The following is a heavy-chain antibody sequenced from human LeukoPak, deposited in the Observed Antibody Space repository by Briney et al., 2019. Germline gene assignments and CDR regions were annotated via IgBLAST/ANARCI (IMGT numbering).Heavy chain of an antibody. Sequence: GGSLRLSCVASGFAFSSYGMHWVRQAPGKGLQWVAVIWYDGSNKYYTDSVKGRFTISRDNSKNTLYLQMNSLRAEDTAVYYCARDGYEFWSGYYHGAYFDHWGQGTLVTVSS. V-gene: IGHV3-33*01. J-gene: IGHJ4*02. CDR3: ARDGYEFWSGYYHGAYFDH. CDR2: IWYDGSNK. CDR1: GFAFSSYG. D-gene: IGHD3-3*01.